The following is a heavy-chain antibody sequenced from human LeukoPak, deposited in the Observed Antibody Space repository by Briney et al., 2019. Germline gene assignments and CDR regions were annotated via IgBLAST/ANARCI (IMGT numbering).Heavy chain of an antibody. CDR3: ARVDWGYVRWGEGPESFDP. J-gene: IGHJ5*02. D-gene: IGHD5-12*01. V-gene: IGHV4-39*07. CDR2: IYYSGST. Sequence: PSETLSLTCTVSGGSISSSSYYWGWIRQPPGKGLEWIGSIYYSGSTYYNPSLKSRVTISVDTSKNQFSLKLGSVTAADTAVYYCARVDWGYVRWGEGPESFDPWGQGTLVTVSS. CDR1: GGSISSSSYY.